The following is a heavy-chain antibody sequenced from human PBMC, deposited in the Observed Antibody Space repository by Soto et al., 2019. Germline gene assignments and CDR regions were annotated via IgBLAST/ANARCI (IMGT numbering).Heavy chain of an antibody. J-gene: IGHJ4*02. Sequence: GASVKVSCKASGYTFTNFGISGVRQAPGQGLEWMGWISAYNGNTNYAQTFQDRFTITRDTSANTAYMDLRSLTSEDTAVYYCARGIRVATTASYYFDSWGQGTQVTVSS. D-gene: IGHD5-12*01. CDR1: GYTFTNFG. CDR3: ARGIRVATTASYYFDS. V-gene: IGHV1-18*01. CDR2: ISAYNGNT.